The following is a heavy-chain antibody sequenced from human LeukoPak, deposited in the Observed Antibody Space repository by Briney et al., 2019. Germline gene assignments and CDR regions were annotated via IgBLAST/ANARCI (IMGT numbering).Heavy chain of an antibody. Sequence: GGSLRLSCAASGFTFSSYAMHWVRQAPGKGLEWVAVISFDGSNKYYADSAKGRFAISRDNSKNTLYLQTNSLRAEDTAVYSCARGTYCSGGSCYSYYYYYGMDVWGQGTTVTVSS. CDR3: ARGTYCSGGSCYSYYYYYGMDV. CDR2: ISFDGSNK. J-gene: IGHJ6*02. V-gene: IGHV3-30*09. CDR1: GFTFSSYA. D-gene: IGHD2-15*01.